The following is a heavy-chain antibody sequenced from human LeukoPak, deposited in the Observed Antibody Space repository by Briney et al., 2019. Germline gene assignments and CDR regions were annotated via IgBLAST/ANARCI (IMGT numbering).Heavy chain of an antibody. J-gene: IGHJ5*02. Sequence: GSLRLSCAASGFTFTNHGMSWVRQAPGKGLEWVSGIGGSGEVTYYADSAKGRFTISRDSSKNTVYLQMNSLRAEDTAVYYCAKDRDIFRFDPWGPGTLATVSS. CDR3: AKDRDIFRFDP. V-gene: IGHV3-23*01. D-gene: IGHD2-15*01. CDR1: GFTFTNHG. CDR2: IGGSGEVT.